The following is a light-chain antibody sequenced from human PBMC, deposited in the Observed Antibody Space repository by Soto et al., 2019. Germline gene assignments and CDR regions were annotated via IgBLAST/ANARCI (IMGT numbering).Light chain of an antibody. Sequence: QSALTQPASVSGSPGQSITISCTGTSSDIGTYDYVSWYQHHPGKAPKLMIYEVTNRPSGVSDRFSGSKSGKTASLTISGLQAEDEADYYCSSYTTTTTPVVFGGGTKLTVL. CDR3: SSYTTTTTPVV. V-gene: IGLV2-14*01. J-gene: IGLJ2*01. CDR2: EVT. CDR1: SSDIGTYDY.